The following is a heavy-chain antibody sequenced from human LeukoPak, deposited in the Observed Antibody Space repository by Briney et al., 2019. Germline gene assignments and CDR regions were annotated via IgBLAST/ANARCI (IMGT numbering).Heavy chain of an antibody. D-gene: IGHD2-15*01. CDR1: GYTFTSYG. CDR3: ARDIVVVVAATRCDY. J-gene: IGHJ4*02. Sequence: ASVKVSCKASGYTFTSYGISWVRQAPGQGLEWMGWISAYNGNTNYAQKLQGRVTMTTDTSTSTAYMELRSLRSDGTAVYYCARDIVVVVAATRCDYWGQRTLVTVSS. CDR2: ISAYNGNT. V-gene: IGHV1-18*01.